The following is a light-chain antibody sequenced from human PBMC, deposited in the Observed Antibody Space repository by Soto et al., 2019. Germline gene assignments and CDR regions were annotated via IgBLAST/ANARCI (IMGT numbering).Light chain of an antibody. J-gene: IGKJ3*01. CDR2: AAS. CDR1: QDISNN. CDR3: QQDDNLPPT. Sequence: DIKMTQSPSSLSASVGDRVTITCQASQDISNNLNWYQQNPGKAPNLLIYAASNLETGVPSRFSGSGSGTDFTFTISSLQPEDIATYYCQQDDNLPPTFGPGTKVDIK. V-gene: IGKV1-33*01.